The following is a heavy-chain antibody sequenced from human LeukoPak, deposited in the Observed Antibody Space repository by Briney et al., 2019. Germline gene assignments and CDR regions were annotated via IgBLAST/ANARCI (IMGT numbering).Heavy chain of an antibody. J-gene: IGHJ4*02. D-gene: IGHD6-13*01. CDR3: ANLYSSSSFDY. CDR2: ISYDGSNK. CDR1: GFTFSSYG. Sequence: GSLRLSCAASGFTFSSYGMHWVRQAPGKGVEWVAVISYDGSNKYYADSVKGRFTISRDNSKNTLYLQMNSLRAEDTAVYYCANLYSSSSFDYWGQGTLVTVSS. V-gene: IGHV3-30*18.